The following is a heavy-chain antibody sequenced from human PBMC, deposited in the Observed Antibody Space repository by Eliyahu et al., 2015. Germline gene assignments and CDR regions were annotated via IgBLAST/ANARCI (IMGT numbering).Heavy chain of an antibody. Sequence: QVQLVESGGGVVQPGRSXXLSCAAXGFXLRSYXMXWVRQAPGKGLEWVAVISYXGSNKYYADSVKGRFTISRDNSKNTLYLQMNSLRAEDTAVYYCARDKAYYYDSSGYAFDIWGQGTMVTVSS. CDR2: ISYXGSNK. CDR3: ARDKAYYYDSSGYAFDI. D-gene: IGHD3-22*01. V-gene: IGHV3-30-3*01. CDR1: GFXLRSYX. J-gene: IGHJ3*02.